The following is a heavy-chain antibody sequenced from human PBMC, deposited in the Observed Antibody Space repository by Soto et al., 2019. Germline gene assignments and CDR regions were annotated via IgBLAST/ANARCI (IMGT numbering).Heavy chain of an antibody. CDR3: ARDSSTSFDY. Sequence: GGSLRLSCAASGFTFSSYAMHWVRQAPGKGLEWVAVISYDGSNKYYADSVKGRFTISRDNSKNTLYLQMNSLRAEDTAVYYCARDSSTSFDYWGQGTLVTVSS. J-gene: IGHJ4*02. V-gene: IGHV3-30-3*01. CDR2: ISYDGSNK. D-gene: IGHD2-2*01. CDR1: GFTFSSYA.